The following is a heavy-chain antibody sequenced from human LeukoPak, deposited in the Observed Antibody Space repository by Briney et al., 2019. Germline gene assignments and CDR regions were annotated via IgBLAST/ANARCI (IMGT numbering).Heavy chain of an antibody. V-gene: IGHV3-74*01. CDR3: ARDWRDSSGKFPNDALDI. CDR2: INNDGSST. J-gene: IGHJ3*02. Sequence: GGSLRLSCAASGFTFSSYWMHWVRQVPGKGLVWVSRINNDGSSTTYADSVKGRFTISRDNAKNTLYLQMNSLRAEDTAVYYCARDWRDSSGKFPNDALDIWGQGTMVTVSS. CDR1: GFTFSSYW. D-gene: IGHD3-22*01.